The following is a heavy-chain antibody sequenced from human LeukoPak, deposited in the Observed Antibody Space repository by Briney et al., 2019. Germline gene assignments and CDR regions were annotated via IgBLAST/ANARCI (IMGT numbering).Heavy chain of an antibody. CDR3: ARVRRCSSTSCYGYYYGMDV. CDR1: GYTFTSYY. D-gene: IGHD2-2*01. Sequence: GSVKVSCKASGYTFTSYYMHWVRQAPGQGLEWMGIINPSGGSTSYAQKFQGRVTMTRDTSTSTVYMELSSLRSEDTAVYYCARVRRCSSTSCYGYYYGMDVWGQGTTVTVSS. CDR2: INPSGGST. J-gene: IGHJ6*02. V-gene: IGHV1-46*01.